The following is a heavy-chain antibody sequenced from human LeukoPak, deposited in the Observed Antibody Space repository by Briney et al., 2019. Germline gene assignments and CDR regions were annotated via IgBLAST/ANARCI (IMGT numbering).Heavy chain of an antibody. D-gene: IGHD2-15*01. Sequence: TLSLSCAASGFTFSSYAMHCVRHAPGEGLGYGSGISSDGGSPFHVNSVKGRFTISRDNSKDTLYLQMGSLRAEDMAVYYCAREYCSGGRCQYYFDYWGQGTLVTVPS. CDR2: ISSDGGSP. CDR3: AREYCSGGRCQYYFDY. V-gene: IGHV3-64*01. CDR1: GFTFSSYA. J-gene: IGHJ4*02.